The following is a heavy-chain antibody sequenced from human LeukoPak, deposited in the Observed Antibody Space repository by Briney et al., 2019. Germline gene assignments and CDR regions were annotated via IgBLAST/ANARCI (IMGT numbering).Heavy chain of an antibody. Sequence: ASVKVSCKASGHTFTDYYMHWVRQAPGQGLEWMEWIHPRSGDTKYAQIFQGRVTVTRDASISTAYMEPTRLRSDDTAVYFCASYASGYNWLRVWGQGTLVTVSS. D-gene: IGHD1-1*01. CDR2: IHPRSGDT. V-gene: IGHV1-2*02. CDR3: ASYASGYNWLRV. J-gene: IGHJ4*02. CDR1: GHTFTDYY.